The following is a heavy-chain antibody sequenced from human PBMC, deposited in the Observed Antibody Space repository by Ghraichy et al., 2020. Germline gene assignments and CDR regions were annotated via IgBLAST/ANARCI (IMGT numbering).Heavy chain of an antibody. CDR2: IRDTGGTI. D-gene: IGHD2-15*01. V-gene: IGHV3-64*02. J-gene: IGHJ3*02. CDR3: ARAGIKCSGGSCHYDAFDI. Sequence: GGSLRLFCAASGFTLTSYVMHWVRQAPGKGLESVSAIRDTGGTIHYADSVKGRFTISRDNSKNTLYLQMGSLRAEDMAVYYCARAGIKCSGGSCHYDAFDIWGQGTMVTVSS. CDR1: GFTLTSYV.